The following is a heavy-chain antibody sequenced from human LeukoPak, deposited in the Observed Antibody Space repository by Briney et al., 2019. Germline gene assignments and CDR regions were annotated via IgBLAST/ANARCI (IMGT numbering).Heavy chain of an antibody. J-gene: IGHJ4*02. CDR1: VFRFSSYW. V-gene: IGHV3-7*04. CDR2: IKEDGTVK. CDR3: AGAAPGY. D-gene: IGHD2-2*01. Sequence: PGVSLTLPCAASVFRFSSYWMTWLRQSPEKGLEWVDHIKEDGTVKYYVASVKGRFTISSDKAKNSVYLQMNDVRVEDTAVYYCAGAAPGYWGQGALVTVSS.